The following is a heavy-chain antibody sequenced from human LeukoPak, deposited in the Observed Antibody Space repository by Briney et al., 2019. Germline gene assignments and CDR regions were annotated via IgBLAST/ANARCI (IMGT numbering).Heavy chain of an antibody. D-gene: IGHD6-19*01. Sequence: PGGSLRLSCAASGFTVSTNHMSWVRQAPGKGLEWVSVVYSGGSTDYADSVKGRLTISRDNSKSTLYLQMNSLRAEDTAVYYCARGYTSGWYYFDYWAREPWSPSPQ. V-gene: IGHV3-66*01. J-gene: IGHJ4*02. CDR3: ARGYTSGWYYFDY. CDR1: GFTVSTNH. CDR2: VYSGGST.